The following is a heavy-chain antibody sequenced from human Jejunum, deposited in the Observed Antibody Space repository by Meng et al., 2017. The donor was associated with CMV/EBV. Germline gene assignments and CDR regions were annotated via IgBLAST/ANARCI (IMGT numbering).Heavy chain of an antibody. CDR2: SGTGGDT. V-gene: IGHV3-23*01. CDR3: VRFAREAEY. Sequence: EVQLXXXXXXLVXPXXSLTLSCAASGFTFRTYAMTWVRQAPGKGLEWVSTSGTGGDTYYADSVKGRFTISRDSSKNTLYLQMHSLRAEDTAIYYCVRFAREAEYWGQGTLVTVSS. J-gene: IGHJ4*02. CDR1: GFTFRTYA.